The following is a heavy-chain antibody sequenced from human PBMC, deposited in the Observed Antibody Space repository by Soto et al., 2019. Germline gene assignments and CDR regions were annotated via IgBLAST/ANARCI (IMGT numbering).Heavy chain of an antibody. V-gene: IGHV3-23*01. CDR3: AKSAMVRGGGGFDP. Sequence: EVPLLESGGGLVQPGGSLRLSCAASRFTFSTYAMTWVRQAPGKGLEWVSDISGSGGNTYYADSVKGRFTISRDNSKNTLYLQMNSLSAEGTAVYYCAKSAMVRGGGGFDPWGQGTRVTVSS. CDR2: ISGSGGNT. J-gene: IGHJ5*02. D-gene: IGHD3-10*01. CDR1: RFTFSTYA.